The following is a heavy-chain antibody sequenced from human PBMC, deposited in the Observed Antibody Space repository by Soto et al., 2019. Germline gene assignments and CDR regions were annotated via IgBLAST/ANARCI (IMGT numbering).Heavy chain of an antibody. CDR2: ITHSGVT. V-gene: IGHV4-34*01. CDR1: GGTFTGYY. Sequence: QVQLQQWGAGLLKPSETLSLTCAVYGGTFTGYYWSWIRQPPGKGLEWIGEITHSGVTNYNPSLKSRVTTSVDTSKNQFSLKLSSVTAADTAVYYCARWLHFRWSGFQHWGQGTLVTVSS. CDR3: ARWLHFRWSGFQH. D-gene: IGHD5-12*01. J-gene: IGHJ1*01.